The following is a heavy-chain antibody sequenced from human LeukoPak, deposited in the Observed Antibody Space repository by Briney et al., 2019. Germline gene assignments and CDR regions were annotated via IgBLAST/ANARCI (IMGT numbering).Heavy chain of an antibody. CDR3: ARSSGYEPMYYFDY. J-gene: IGHJ4*02. V-gene: IGHV4-59*01. D-gene: IGHD5-12*01. CDR2: IYYSGST. Sequence: SETLSLTCTVSGGSISSYYWSWIRQPPGKGLEWIGYIYYSGSTNYNPSLKSRVTISVDTSKNQFSLKLSSVTAADTAVYYCARSSGYEPMYYFDYWRQGTLVTVSS. CDR1: GGSISSYY.